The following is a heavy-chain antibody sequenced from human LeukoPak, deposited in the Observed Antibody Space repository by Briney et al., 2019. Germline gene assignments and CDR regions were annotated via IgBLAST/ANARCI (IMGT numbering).Heavy chain of an antibody. Sequence: ASVKVSCKASGYTFTSYGISWVRQAPGQGLEWMGWISAYNGNTNYAQKLQGRVTITADKSTSTAYMELSSLRSEDTAVYYCARDFASSGWYGWFDPWGQGTLVTVSS. CDR2: ISAYNGNT. J-gene: IGHJ5*02. CDR1: GYTFTSYG. CDR3: ARDFASSGWYGWFDP. V-gene: IGHV1-18*01. D-gene: IGHD6-19*01.